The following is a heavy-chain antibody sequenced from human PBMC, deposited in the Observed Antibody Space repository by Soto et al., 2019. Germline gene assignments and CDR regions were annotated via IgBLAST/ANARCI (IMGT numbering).Heavy chain of an antibody. D-gene: IGHD3-10*01. V-gene: IGHV3-74*01. CDR3: ARVKSGSYDWFDP. J-gene: IGHJ5*02. CDR1: GFTFTNYW. CDR2: INPDGSRT. Sequence: EVPLVESGGGLVQPGGSLRLSCAASGFTFTNYWMHWVRQAPGKGLMWVSRINPDGSRTSYADSVKGRFAISRDNAKNKLYLQMNSLRAEDTAVYYCARVKSGSYDWFDPWGQGTLVTVSS.